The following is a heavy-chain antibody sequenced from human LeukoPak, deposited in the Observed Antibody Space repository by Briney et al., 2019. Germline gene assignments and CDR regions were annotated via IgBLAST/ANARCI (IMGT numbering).Heavy chain of an antibody. D-gene: IGHD2-15*01. CDR3: ARGRLLRYYMDV. CDR1: GFTFSSYS. Sequence: GGSLRLSCAASGFTFSSYSVNWVRQAPGKGLEWVSYISSSSSTIYYADSVKGRFTISRDNAKNSLYLQMNSLRAEDTAVYYCARGRLLRYYMDVWGKGTTVTVSS. V-gene: IGHV3-48*04. J-gene: IGHJ6*03. CDR2: ISSSSSTI.